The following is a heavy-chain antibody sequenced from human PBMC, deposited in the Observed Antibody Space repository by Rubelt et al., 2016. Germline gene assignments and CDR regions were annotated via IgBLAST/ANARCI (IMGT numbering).Heavy chain of an antibody. J-gene: IGHJ4*02. CDR3: ARDGYNDIWGFFDY. CDR1: GGTFSSYA. D-gene: IGHD5-24*01. CDR2: IIPILGIA. V-gene: IGHV1-69*04. Sequence: QVQLVQSGAEVKKPGSSVKVSCKASGGTFSSYAISWVRQAPGQGLEWMGRIIPILGIANDAQKFQGSVTITADKSTSTAYMELSSLRSEDTAVYYCARDGYNDIWGFFDYWGQGTLVTVSS.